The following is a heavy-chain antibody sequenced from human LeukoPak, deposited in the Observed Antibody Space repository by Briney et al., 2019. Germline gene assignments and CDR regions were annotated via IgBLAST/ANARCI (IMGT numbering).Heavy chain of an antibody. J-gene: IGHJ4*02. Sequence: SETLSLTCAVYGGSFSGYYWSWIRQPPGKGLEWIGEINHSGSTNYNPSLKSRVTISVDTSKNQFSLKLSSVTAADTAVYYCARERYYYGSGSYYKAQYYFDYWGQGTLVTVSS. CDR3: ARERYYYGSGSYYKAQYYFDY. V-gene: IGHV4-34*01. CDR1: GGSFSGYY. D-gene: IGHD3-10*01. CDR2: INHSGST.